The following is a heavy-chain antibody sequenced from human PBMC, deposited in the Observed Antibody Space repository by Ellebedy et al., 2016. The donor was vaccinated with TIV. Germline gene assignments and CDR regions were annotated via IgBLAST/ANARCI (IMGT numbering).Heavy chain of an antibody. V-gene: IGHV5-51*01. J-gene: IGHJ2*01. CDR1: GYSFATYW. D-gene: IGHD6-19*01. Sequence: GESLKISXKGSGYSFATYWIGWVRQMPGKGLEWMGIIYPDDSDTRYSPSFQGQVTISADKSLSTAYLQWSSLKASDTAMYYCARLESGWYLPWYFDLWGRGTLVTVSS. CDR2: IYPDDSDT. CDR3: ARLESGWYLPWYFDL.